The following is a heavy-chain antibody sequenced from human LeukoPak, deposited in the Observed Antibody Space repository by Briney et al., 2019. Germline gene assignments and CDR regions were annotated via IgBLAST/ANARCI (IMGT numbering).Heavy chain of an antibody. CDR2: IQYDGTDK. V-gene: IGHV3-30*02. J-gene: IGHJ4*02. CDR1: GFTFSTQG. Sequence: GGSLRLSCVASGFTFSTQGMHWVRQAPGKGLEWVTFIQYDGTDKRYADSVKGRFTISRDNSKNTLYLQMNSLRAEDTAVYYCAKGFSSSWYPPGYWGQGTLVTVSS. D-gene: IGHD6-13*01. CDR3: AKGFSSSWYPPGY.